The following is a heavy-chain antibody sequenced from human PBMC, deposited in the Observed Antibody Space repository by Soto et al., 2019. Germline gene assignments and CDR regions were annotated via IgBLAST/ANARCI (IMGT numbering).Heavy chain of an antibody. V-gene: IGHV4-4*07. CDR1: GGTISGYY. J-gene: IGHJ5*02. D-gene: IGHD3-3*01. CDR3: ARGQRFSDWFDP. Sequence: LSLTCSVSGGTISGYYWTWIRQPAGKGLEWIGRIYSSGNTKYNPSLQSRVTTSLGTSNNQFSLRLTSVTAADTAVYYCARGQRFSDWFDPWGQGTLVTVSS. CDR2: IYSSGNT.